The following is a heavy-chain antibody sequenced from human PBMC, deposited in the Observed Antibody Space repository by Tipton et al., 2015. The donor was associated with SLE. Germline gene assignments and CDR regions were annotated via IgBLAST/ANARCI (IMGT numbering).Heavy chain of an antibody. D-gene: IGHD4-17*01. CDR3: TRVYGDYAPLDY. J-gene: IGHJ4*02. Sequence: SLRLSCTASGFTFGDYAMSWVRQAPGKGLGGVGFIRSKAYGGTTEYAASVKGRFTISRDDSKSIAYLQMNSLKTEDTAVYYCTRVYGDYAPLDYWGQGTLVTVSS. CDR1: GFTFGDYA. CDR2: IRSKAYGGTT. V-gene: IGHV3-49*04.